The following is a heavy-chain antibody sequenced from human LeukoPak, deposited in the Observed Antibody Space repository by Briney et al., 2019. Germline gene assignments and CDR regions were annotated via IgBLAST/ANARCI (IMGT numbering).Heavy chain of an antibody. D-gene: IGHD2-15*01. V-gene: IGHV1-2*02. CDR3: ARDLEGYCSGGTCYFDY. CDR1: GYTFTVYY. J-gene: IGHJ4*02. Sequence: ASVKVSCKASGYTFTVYYMHWVRQAPGQGLEWMGWINPNSGGTNYAQKFQGRVTIIRDTSISTAYMELSSLRSDDTAVYYCARDLEGYCSGGTCYFDYWGQGTLVTVSS. CDR2: INPNSGGT.